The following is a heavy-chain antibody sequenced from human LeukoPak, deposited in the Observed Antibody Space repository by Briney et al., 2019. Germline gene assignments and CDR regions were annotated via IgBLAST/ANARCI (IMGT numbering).Heavy chain of an antibody. V-gene: IGHV4-4*02. J-gene: IGHJ4*02. CDR2: IYHSGST. Sequence: PSGTLSLTCAVSGGSISSSNWWSWVRQPPGKGLEWIGEIYHSGSTNYNPSLKSRVTISVDKSKNQFSLKLSSVTAADTAVYYCARDGDYSSSPRGLSTWGQGTLVTVSS. D-gene: IGHD6-13*01. CDR3: ARDGDYSSSPRGLST. CDR1: GGSISSSNW.